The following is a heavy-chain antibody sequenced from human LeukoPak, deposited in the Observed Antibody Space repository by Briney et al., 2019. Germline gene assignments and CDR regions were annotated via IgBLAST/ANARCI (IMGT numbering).Heavy chain of an antibody. Sequence: GASVKVSCKASGYTFTSYDINWVRQATGQGLEWMGWMNPNSGNTGYAQKFQGRVTMTRDTSISTAYVELSSLTSEDTAVYYCARLGIYDGNSYGSFWGQGTLVTVSS. CDR3: ARLGIYDGNSYGSF. J-gene: IGHJ4*02. CDR1: GYTFTSYD. CDR2: MNPNSGNT. D-gene: IGHD5-18*01. V-gene: IGHV1-8*01.